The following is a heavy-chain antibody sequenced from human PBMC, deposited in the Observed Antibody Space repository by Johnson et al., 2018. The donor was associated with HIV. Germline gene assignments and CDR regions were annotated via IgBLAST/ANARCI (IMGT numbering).Heavy chain of an antibody. CDR2: ISYDGSNK. V-gene: IGHV3-30*04. J-gene: IGHJ3*01. CDR1: GFTFSSYA. D-gene: IGHD6-19*01. Sequence: QVQLVESGGGLVQPGGSLRLSCAASGFTFSSYAMHWVRQAPGQGLEWVAVISYDGSNKYYADSVKGRVTISRDTSKNSLYLQMNSLRPEDTAVYYCARDSGSGWGGDAFDFWGQGTMVTVSS. CDR3: ARDSGSGWGGDAFDF.